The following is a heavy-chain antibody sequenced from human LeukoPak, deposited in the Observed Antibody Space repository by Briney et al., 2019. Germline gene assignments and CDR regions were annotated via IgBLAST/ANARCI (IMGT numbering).Heavy chain of an antibody. J-gene: IGHJ4*02. CDR1: GGSFSAYY. CDR2: TNHSENT. Sequence: SETLSLTCAVYGGSFSAYYWSWIRQPPGKGLEWIGEINYSENTNWIGETNHSENTNYNPSLKSRVTISVDTSKNQFSLQLRSVTAADTAVYYCTRNFDRSGYYLAYWGQGNLVTVSS. V-gene: IGHV4-34*01. D-gene: IGHD3-22*01. CDR3: TRNFDRSGYYLAY.